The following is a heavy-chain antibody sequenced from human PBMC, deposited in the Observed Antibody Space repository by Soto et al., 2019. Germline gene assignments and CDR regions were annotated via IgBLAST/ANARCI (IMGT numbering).Heavy chain of an antibody. D-gene: IGHD2-8*02. CDR3: VKDRSDTWSFDY. Sequence: QVQLVESGGGVVQPGRSLRLSCVASGFTFSSCAMHWVRQVPGKGLEWLAVVTHDGSLYPYADSVMGRFSISRDNSRKTLYLQMNSLRPEDTAVYYCVKDRSDTWSFDYWGQGTLVTVSS. V-gene: IGHV3-30*18. CDR2: VTHDGSLY. CDR1: GFTFSSCA. J-gene: IGHJ4*02.